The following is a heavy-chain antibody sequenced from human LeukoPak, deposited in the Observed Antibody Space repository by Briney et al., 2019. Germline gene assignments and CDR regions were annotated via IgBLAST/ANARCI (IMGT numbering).Heavy chain of an antibody. CDR2: IWYGGSSK. V-gene: IGHV3-33*06. CDR1: GFTFSSYG. Sequence: PGGPLRLSCAASGFTFSSYGMHWVRQAPGKGLEWVAVIWYGGSSKSYADSVKGRFTISRDNSKNTLYLQMNSLRAEDTAVYYCAKALTPRDTAMVKGYWGQGTLVTVSS. J-gene: IGHJ4*02. D-gene: IGHD5-18*01. CDR3: AKALTPRDTAMVKGY.